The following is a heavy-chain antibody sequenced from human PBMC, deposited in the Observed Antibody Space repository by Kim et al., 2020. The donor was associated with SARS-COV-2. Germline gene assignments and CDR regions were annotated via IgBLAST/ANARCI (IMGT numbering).Heavy chain of an antibody. Sequence: GESLKISCKASGYKFASHWIGWVRQMPGKGLEWMGIIYPGDSDTRYSPSFEGQVPISADQSINTAYLQWSSLTASDSAMYYCARHNTGSYYDFWSAYYGLDVWGQGTTVTVSS. J-gene: IGHJ6*02. CDR3: ARHNTGSYYDFWSAYYGLDV. CDR1: GYKFASHW. V-gene: IGHV5-51*01. CDR2: IYPGDSDT. D-gene: IGHD3-3*01.